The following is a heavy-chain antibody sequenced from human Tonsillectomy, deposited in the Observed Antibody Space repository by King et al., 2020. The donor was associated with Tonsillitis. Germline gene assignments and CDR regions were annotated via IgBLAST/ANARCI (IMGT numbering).Heavy chain of an antibody. CDR3: ARLGDDDTSGYYYGAYYYGMDV. J-gene: IGHJ6*02. CDR2: IYPGDSNT. V-gene: IGHV5-51*01. CDR1: GYTFTNYW. Sequence: VQLVESGAEVKKPGESLKISCKASGYTFTNYWIGWVRQMPGKGLEWMGIIYPGDSNTIYSPSFQGQVTISADKSISTAYLQWSSLEASDTAIYYCARLGDDDTSGYYYGAYYYGMDVWGQGTTVTVSS. D-gene: IGHD3-22*01.